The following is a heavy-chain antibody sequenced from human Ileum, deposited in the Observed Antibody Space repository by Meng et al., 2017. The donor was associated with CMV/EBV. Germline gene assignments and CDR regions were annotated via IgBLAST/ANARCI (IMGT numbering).Heavy chain of an antibody. V-gene: IGHV3-72*01. CDR2: SRNKVNSYTT. Sequence: GESLKISCAASGFTFSDHYMDWVRQAPGKGLEWIGRSRNKVNSYTTEYAASVKGRFTISRDDSKNSLYLQMNSLKSEDTAVYYCASSGSSVHWGQGTLVTVS. CDR3: ASSGSSVH. CDR1: GFTFSDHY. J-gene: IGHJ4*02. D-gene: IGHD1-26*01.